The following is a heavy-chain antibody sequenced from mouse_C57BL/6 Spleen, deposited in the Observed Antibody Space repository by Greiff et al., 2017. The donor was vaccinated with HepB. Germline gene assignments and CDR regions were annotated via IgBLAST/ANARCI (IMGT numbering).Heavy chain of an antibody. V-gene: IGHV1-82*01. CDR2: IYPGDGDT. CDR3: ARHEEGGGPMDY. Sequence: QVQLQQSGPELVKPGASVKISCKASGYAFSSSWMNWVKQRPGKGLEWIGRIYPGDGDTNYNGKFKDKATLTADKSSSTVYMELSRLTSEDSAVYFCARHEEGGGPMDYWGQGTSVTVSS. J-gene: IGHJ4*01. CDR1: GYAFSSSW.